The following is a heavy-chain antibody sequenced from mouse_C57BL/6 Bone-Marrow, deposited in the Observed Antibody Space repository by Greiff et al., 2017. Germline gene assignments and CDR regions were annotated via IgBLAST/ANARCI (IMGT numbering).Heavy chain of an antibody. CDR2: ISSVGSYP. CDR3: ARYGVDY. J-gene: IGHJ2*01. Sequence: EVKLMESGGVLVKPGGSLKLSCAASGFTFSRYGLSWVRQTPDKRLEWVATISSVGSYPYYPDSVKGRFTISRDNAKNTLYLQMSSLKTEDTAMYYCARYGVDYWGEGTTLTVSS. CDR1: GFTFSRYG. D-gene: IGHD2-10*02. V-gene: IGHV5-6*01.